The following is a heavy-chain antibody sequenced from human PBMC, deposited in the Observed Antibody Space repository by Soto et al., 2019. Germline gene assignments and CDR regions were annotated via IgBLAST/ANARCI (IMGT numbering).Heavy chain of an antibody. CDR2: IHVTGYT. Sequence: SETLSLTCTVSGASITSGSYSWSWIRQAPGKGLEWIGNIHVTGYTTFSPSLKRRVTMSVDTSKNQFSLNVNTVTAADTAVYYCAKGFDYGDTKHIDHWGQGTLVTVSS. CDR3: AKGFDYGDTKHIDH. CDR1: GASITSGSYS. D-gene: IGHD4-17*01. V-gene: IGHV4-30-2*01. J-gene: IGHJ4*02.